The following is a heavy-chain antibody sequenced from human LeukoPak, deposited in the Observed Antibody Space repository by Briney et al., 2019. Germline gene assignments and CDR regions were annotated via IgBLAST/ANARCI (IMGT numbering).Heavy chain of an antibody. J-gene: IGHJ4*02. Sequence: GASVKVSCKASGYTFTSYAMHWVRRAPGQGLEWMGWITPSGGTNYPQKFQGRAAITRDTSITTAYMDLSRLTSDDAAVYYCARDRYGDGFAHFDYWGQGALVTVSS. CDR1: GYTFTSYA. V-gene: IGHV1-2*02. CDR2: ITPSGGT. CDR3: ARDRYGDGFAHFDY. D-gene: IGHD5-24*01.